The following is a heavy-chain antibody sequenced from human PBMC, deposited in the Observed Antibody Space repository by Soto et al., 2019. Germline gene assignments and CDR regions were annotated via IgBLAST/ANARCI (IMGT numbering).Heavy chain of an antibody. J-gene: IGHJ4*02. V-gene: IGHV4-61*08. CDR3: ARDFGAFDY. CDR2: MYNSESS. Sequence: SETLSLTCTVSGGSISSGGYYWSWIRQRPGKGLEWIGYMYNSESSNYNPSLKSRVTISVDMSKNQFSLKLTSVTAADTAVYYCARDFGAFDYWGQGTLVTVSS. D-gene: IGHD3-3*01. CDR1: GGSISSGGYY.